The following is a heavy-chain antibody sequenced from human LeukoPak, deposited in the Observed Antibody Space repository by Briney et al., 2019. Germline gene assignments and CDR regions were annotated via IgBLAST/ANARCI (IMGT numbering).Heavy chain of an antibody. CDR3: ASGVNYFDY. Sequence: GGSLRLSCAASGLTFSGCEMNWVRQAPGKGLEWVSYISSSGRTIYYADSVQGRFTISRDNAKNSLYLQMNSLRAEDTAVYYCASGVNYFDYWGQGTLVTVSS. D-gene: IGHD3-3*01. CDR2: ISSSGRTI. J-gene: IGHJ4*02. V-gene: IGHV3-48*03. CDR1: GLTFSGCE.